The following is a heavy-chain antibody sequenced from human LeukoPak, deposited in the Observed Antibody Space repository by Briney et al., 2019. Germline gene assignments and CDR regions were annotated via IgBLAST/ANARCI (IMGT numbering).Heavy chain of an antibody. CDR3: TPVMVEDRGF. J-gene: IGHJ4*02. V-gene: IGHV3-15*01. D-gene: IGHD2-21*01. CDR1: GFIFNKAW. Sequence: GGSLRLSCAASGFIFNKAWMNWVRQAPGKGPEWVGRIKSNNDGGTTDYASPVEGRFIISRDDSKNTIYLQMNRLIIDDTAIYYCTPVMVEDRGFWGQGTMVTVSS. CDR2: IKSNNDGGTT.